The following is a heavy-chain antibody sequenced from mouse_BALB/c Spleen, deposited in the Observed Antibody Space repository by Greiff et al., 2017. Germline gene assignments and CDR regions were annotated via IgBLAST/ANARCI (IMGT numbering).Heavy chain of an antibody. J-gene: IGHJ2*01. D-gene: IGHD1-1*01. V-gene: IGHV7-3*02. Sequence: EVQVVESGGGLVQPGGSLRLSCATSGFTFTDYYMSWVRQPPGKALEWLGFIRNKANGYTTEYSASVKGRFTISRDNSQSILYLQMNTLRAEDSATYYCAREGDSVDYCGSGLYYFDYWGQGTTLTVSS. CDR1: GFTFTDYY. CDR2: IRNKANGYTT. CDR3: AREGDSVDYCGSGLYYFDY.